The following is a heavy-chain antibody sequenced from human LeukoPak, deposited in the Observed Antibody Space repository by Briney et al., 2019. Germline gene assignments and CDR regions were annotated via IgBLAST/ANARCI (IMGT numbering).Heavy chain of an antibody. CDR1: GYTFTSNG. V-gene: IGHV1-18*01. CDR2: ISAYNGNT. CDR3: VRQSRIVARSGDDAFDI. D-gene: IGHD6-6*01. J-gene: IGHJ3*02. Sequence: ASVKVSCKASGYTFTSNGFSWVRQAPGQGLEWMGWISAYNGNTNYAQKLQGRVIMTTDTSTSTAYMELRSLRSDDTAVYYCVRQSRIVARSGDDAFDIWGQGTMVTVSS.